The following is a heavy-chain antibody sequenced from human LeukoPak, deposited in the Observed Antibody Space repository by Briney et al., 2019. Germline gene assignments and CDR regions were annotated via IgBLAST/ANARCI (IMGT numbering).Heavy chain of an antibody. Sequence: GGSLRLSCAASGFTFSSYSMNWVRQAPGNGLEWVSSIRTSSSYIYYADSVKGRFTISRDNAKNSLYLQMSRLRAEDTAVYYCARGEEAGPFDYGGQGTLVTVSS. CDR3: ARGEEAGPFDY. D-gene: IGHD6-19*01. CDR2: IRTSSSYI. J-gene: IGHJ4*02. CDR1: GFTFSSYS. V-gene: IGHV3-21*01.